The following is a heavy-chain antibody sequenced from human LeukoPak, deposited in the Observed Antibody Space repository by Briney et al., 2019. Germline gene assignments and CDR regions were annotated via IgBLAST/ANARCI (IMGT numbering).Heavy chain of an antibody. CDR3: ARDPRSKLYGMDV. J-gene: IGHJ6*02. V-gene: IGHV3-30*19. CDR1: GFTFSSYG. Sequence: GGSLRLSCAASGFTFSSYGMHWVRQAPGKGLEWVAVIWYDGSNKYYADSVKGRFTISRDNSKNTLYLQMNSLRAEDTAVYYCARDPRSKLYGMDVWGQGTTVTVSS. CDR2: IWYDGSNK.